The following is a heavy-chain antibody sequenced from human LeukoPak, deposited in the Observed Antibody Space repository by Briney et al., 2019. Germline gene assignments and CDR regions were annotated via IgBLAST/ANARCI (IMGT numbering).Heavy chain of an antibody. D-gene: IGHD3-22*01. CDR2: IYYSGST. CDR1: GGSISSSSYY. J-gene: IGHJ6*02. Sequence: PSETPSLTCTVSGGSISSSSYYWGWIRQPPGKGLEWIGSIYYSGSTYYNPSLKSRVTISVDTSKNQFSLKLSSVTAADTAVYYCARLLWPYYYDSSGYYFTQLDVWGQGTTVTVSS. V-gene: IGHV4-39*01. CDR3: ARLLWPYYYDSSGYYFTQLDV.